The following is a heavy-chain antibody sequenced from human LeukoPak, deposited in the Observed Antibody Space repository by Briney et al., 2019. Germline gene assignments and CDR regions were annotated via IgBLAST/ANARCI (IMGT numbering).Heavy chain of an antibody. J-gene: IGHJ3*02. V-gene: IGHV3-21*01. Sequence: GGSLRLSCAASGFTFSSYSMNWVRQAPGKGLEWVSSISSSISYIYYADSVKGRFTISRDNAKNSLYLQMNSLRAEDTAVYYCSTKGIMITFGGVPGAFDIWGQGTMVTVSS. CDR3: STKGIMITFGGVPGAFDI. CDR1: GFTFSSYS. D-gene: IGHD3-16*01. CDR2: ISSSISYI.